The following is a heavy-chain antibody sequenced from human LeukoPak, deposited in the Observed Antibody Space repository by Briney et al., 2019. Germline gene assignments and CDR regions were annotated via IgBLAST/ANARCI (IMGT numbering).Heavy chain of an antibody. CDR3: ARATIVVVPAAMDY. D-gene: IGHD2-2*01. J-gene: IGHJ4*02. CDR2: ISYDGSNK. Sequence: GGSLRLSCAASGFTFSSYAMHWVRQAPGKGLEWVAVISYDGSNKYYADSVKGRFTISRDNSKNTLYLQMNSLRAEDTAVYYCARATIVVVPAAMDYWGQGTLVTVSS. CDR1: GFTFSSYA. V-gene: IGHV3-30*04.